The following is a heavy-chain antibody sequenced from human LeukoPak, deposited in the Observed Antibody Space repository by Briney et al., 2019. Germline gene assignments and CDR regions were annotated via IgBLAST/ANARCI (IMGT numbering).Heavy chain of an antibody. J-gene: IGHJ4*02. D-gene: IGHD6-13*01. V-gene: IGHV3-7*03. Sequence: GGSLRLSCAASGFTFSSYWMSWVRQAPGKGLEWVANIKQDGSEKYYVDSVKGRFTISRDNSKNTLYLQMNSLRAEDTAVYHCAKQYSSSWHYFDYWGQGTLVTVSS. CDR3: AKQYSSSWHYFDY. CDR2: IKQDGSEK. CDR1: GFTFSSYW.